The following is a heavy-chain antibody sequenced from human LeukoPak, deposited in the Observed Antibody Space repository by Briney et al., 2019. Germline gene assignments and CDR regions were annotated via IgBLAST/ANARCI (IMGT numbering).Heavy chain of an antibody. D-gene: IGHD3-22*01. CDR2: ISSSGST. V-gene: IGHV4-61*02. CDR1: GDSISSGDYY. J-gene: IGHJ3*02. Sequence: KPSETLSLTCTVSGDSISSGDYYWSWIRQPAGKGLEWIGRISSSGSTNYNPSLKSRVTISVDTSKNQFSLKLSSVTAADTAVYFCARGPYSYDSSGAFDIWGQGTMVTDSS. CDR3: ARGPYSYDSSGAFDI.